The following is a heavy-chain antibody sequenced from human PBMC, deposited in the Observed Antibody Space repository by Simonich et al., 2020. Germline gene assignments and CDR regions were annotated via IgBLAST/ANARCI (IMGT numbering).Heavy chain of an antibody. CDR1: VYTFTIYV. J-gene: IGHJ3*02. V-gene: IGHV1-18*01. D-gene: IGHD1-1*01. Sequence: QVQLVQSGAEVKKPGASVKVSCKASVYTFTIYVISWWRQAPGQGLEWMGWISATNGNTNYAQKLQGRVTMTTDTSTSTAYMELRSLRADDTAVYYCARSTTGTTAFDIWGQGTMVTVSS. CDR2: ISATNGNT. CDR3: ARSTTGTTAFDI.